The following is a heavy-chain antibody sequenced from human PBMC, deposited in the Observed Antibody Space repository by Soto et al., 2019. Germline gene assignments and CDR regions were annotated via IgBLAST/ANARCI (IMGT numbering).Heavy chain of an antibody. J-gene: IGHJ3*02. CDR2: ISSSSSYI. Sequence: GGSLRLSCSASRLTFSSYSMNWVRPDPGKGLEWVSSISSSSSYIYYADSVKGRFTISRDNAKNSLYLQMNSLRAEDTAVYYCARDITYYDILTGRDAPAFDIWGQGTMVTVSS. D-gene: IGHD3-9*01. CDR1: RLTFSSYS. V-gene: IGHV3-21*01. CDR3: ARDITYYDILTGRDAPAFDI.